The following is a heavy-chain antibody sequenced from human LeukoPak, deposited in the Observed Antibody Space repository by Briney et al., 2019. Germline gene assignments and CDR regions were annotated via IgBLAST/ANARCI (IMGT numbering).Heavy chain of an antibody. Sequence: SETLSLTCAIYGGSFSGYYWSWIRQPPGKGLEWIGEVNHSGSTNYNPSLKSRVTISVDTSKNQFSLKLSSVTAADTAVYYCARGPLPNYWGQGTLVTVSS. CDR3: ARGPLPNY. CDR2: VNHSGST. V-gene: IGHV4-34*01. D-gene: IGHD2-15*01. J-gene: IGHJ4*02. CDR1: GGSFSGYY.